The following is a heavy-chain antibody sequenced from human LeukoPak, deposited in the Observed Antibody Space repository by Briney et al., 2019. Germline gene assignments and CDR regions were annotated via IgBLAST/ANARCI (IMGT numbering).Heavy chain of an antibody. J-gene: IGHJ4*02. Sequence: SETLSLTCTVSGDSISSGPYYWSWIRQPPGKGLEWIGEINHSGSTSYNPSLKSRVTISVDTSKNQFSLKLSSVTAADTAVYYCARRGSMTGPPPLWGQGTLVTVSS. V-gene: IGHV4-39*07. D-gene: IGHD6-6*01. CDR2: INHSGST. CDR3: ARRGSMTGPPPL. CDR1: GDSISSGPYY.